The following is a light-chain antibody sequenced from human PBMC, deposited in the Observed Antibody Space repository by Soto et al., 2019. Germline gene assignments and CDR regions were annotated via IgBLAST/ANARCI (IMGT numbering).Light chain of an antibody. V-gene: IGKV4-1*01. CDR3: QQYLTTPHT. CDR1: QTIFYNSRNKDF. Sequence: DIVMTQSPDSLAVSLGERATINCKSSQTIFYNSRNKDFLAWYQQKPGHPPKLLIYWASTRESGVPDRFSGSGSGTDCTLTISSLQAADVALYYCQQYLTTPHTFGQGTRLEIK. J-gene: IGKJ2*01. CDR2: WAS.